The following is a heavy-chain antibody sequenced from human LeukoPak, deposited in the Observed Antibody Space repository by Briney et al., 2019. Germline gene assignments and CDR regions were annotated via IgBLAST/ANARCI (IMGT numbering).Heavy chain of an antibody. D-gene: IGHD6-19*01. V-gene: IGHV3-30*02. CDR3: AKGSGWYFDY. CDR2: IQFDGSSE. J-gene: IGHJ4*02. Sequence: GGSLRLSCATSGFTFSSYGMHWVRQAPGKGLEWVAFIQFDGSSEYFADSVKGRFTFSRDNSRNTLHLQMNSLRPEDTAVYYCAKGSGWYFDYWGQGTLVTVSS. CDR1: GFTFSSYG.